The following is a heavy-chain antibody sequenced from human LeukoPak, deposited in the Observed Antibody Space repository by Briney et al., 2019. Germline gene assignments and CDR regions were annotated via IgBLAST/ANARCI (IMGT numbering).Heavy chain of an antibody. J-gene: IGHJ4*02. Sequence: GGSLRLSCTASGFTFSSFGMHWVRQTPGKGLEWVTFIHNYETTEYYADSVKGRFTISRDNAKNSLYLQMNSLRAEDTAVYYCAGSIAYCGGDCRLGDYWGQGTLVTVSS. V-gene: IGHV3-30*02. CDR2: IHNYETTE. D-gene: IGHD2-21*02. CDR1: GFTFSSFG. CDR3: AGSIAYCGGDCRLGDY.